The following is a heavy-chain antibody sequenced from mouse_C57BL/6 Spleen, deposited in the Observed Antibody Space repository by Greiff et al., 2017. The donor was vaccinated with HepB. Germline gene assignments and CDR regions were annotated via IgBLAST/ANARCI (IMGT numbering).Heavy chain of an antibody. CDR1: GFTFSSYT. CDR3: ARSMVTTHYFDY. D-gene: IGHD2-1*01. V-gene: IGHV5-9*01. Sequence: EVQGVESGGGLVKPGGSLKLSCAASGFTFSSYTMSWVRQTPEKRLEWVATISGGGGNTYYPDSVKGRFTISRDNAKNTLYLQMSSLRSEDTALYDCARSMVTTHYFDYWGQGTTLTVSS. CDR2: ISGGGGNT. J-gene: IGHJ2*01.